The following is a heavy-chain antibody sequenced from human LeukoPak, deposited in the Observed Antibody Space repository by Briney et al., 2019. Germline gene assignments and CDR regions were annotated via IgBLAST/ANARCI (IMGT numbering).Heavy chain of an antibody. V-gene: IGHV3-23*01. Sequence: GGSLRLSCAASGFTFSSYAMSWVRQAPGKGLEWVSAISGSGGSTYYADSVKGRFTISRDISKNTLYVQMNSLRAEDTAVYYCARDFLSPSHCSGGSCYSAYYFDYWGQGTLVTVSS. J-gene: IGHJ4*02. CDR1: GFTFSSYA. D-gene: IGHD2-15*01. CDR3: ARDFLSPSHCSGGSCYSAYYFDY. CDR2: ISGSGGST.